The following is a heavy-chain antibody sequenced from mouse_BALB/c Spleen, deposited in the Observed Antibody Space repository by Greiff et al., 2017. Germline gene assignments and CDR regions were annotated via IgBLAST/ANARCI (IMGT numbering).Heavy chain of an antibody. CDR3: ASWCDYDGVYDFAY. CDR2: ISSGGSYT. V-gene: IGHV5-6*01. CDR1: GFTFSSYG. Sequence: VQLKESGGDLVKPGGSLKLSCAASGFTFSSYGMSWVRQTPDKRLEWVATISSGGSYTYYPDSVKGRFTISRDNAKNTLYLQMSSLKSEDTAMYSCASWCDYDGVYDFAYWGQGTTLTVSS. J-gene: IGHJ2*01. D-gene: IGHD2-4*01.